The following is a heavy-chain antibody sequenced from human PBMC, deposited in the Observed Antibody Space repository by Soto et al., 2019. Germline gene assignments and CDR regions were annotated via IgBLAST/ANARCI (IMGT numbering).Heavy chain of an antibody. Sequence: QVHLVESGGGVGQPGRSLRLSCAASGFTFSTFALHWVRQAPGEGLEWVALISRDGRIEKNEDSVKGRFTISRGNSKKTLYVEMASLKLEDTGVYYCARDGLPDDFRSGGYWFDPWGQGTQVNVSS. D-gene: IGHD3-3*01. CDR3: ARDGLPDDFRSGGYWFDP. CDR1: GFTFSTFA. CDR2: ISRDGRIE. J-gene: IGHJ5*02. V-gene: IGHV3-30-3*01.